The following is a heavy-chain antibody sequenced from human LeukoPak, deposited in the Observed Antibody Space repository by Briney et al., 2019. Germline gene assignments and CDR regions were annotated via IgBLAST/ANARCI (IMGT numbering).Heavy chain of an antibody. J-gene: IGHJ5*02. CDR1: AGSISSSSYY. V-gene: IGHV4-39*07. CDR3: ARVSQRSTYYDFWSGYHNWFDP. D-gene: IGHD3-3*01. CDR2: IYYSRST. Sequence: SETMSLTSTVSAGSISSSSYYWGWIRQPPGKGLEWIGGIYYSRSTYYNPSLKSRFTISVDTSKNQFSLKPRAVTAADTAVYYCARVSQRSTYYDFWSGYHNWFDPWGQGTLVTVSS.